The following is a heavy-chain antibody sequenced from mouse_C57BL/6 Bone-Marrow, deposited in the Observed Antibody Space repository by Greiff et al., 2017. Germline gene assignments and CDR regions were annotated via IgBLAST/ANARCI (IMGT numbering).Heavy chain of an antibody. CDR2: IDTENGDT. Sequence: VQLKESGAGLVRPGASVKLSCTASGFNIKDDDMHWVKQSPEQGLEWIGWIDTENGDTEYASKFQGQATITADTSSNTVYLQLSSLTSEDTAVYYCTTAMVTGGGQGTLVTVSA. D-gene: IGHD2-2*01. J-gene: IGHJ3*01. V-gene: IGHV14-4*01. CDR1: GFNIKDDD. CDR3: TTAMVTG.